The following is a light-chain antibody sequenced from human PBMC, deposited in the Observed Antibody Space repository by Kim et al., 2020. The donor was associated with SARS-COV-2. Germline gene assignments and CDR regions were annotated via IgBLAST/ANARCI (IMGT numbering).Light chain of an antibody. CDR2: RDT. CDR1: KLGDKY. V-gene: IGLV3-1*01. J-gene: IGLJ1*01. Sequence: SYELTQPPSVSVSPGQTASITCSGDKLGDKYACWYQQKPGQSPKLVIYRDTKRPSGIPERFSGSNSGNTATLTISGTQAMDEADYYCQAWDSSTASYVFGTGTKVTVL. CDR3: QAWDSSTASYV.